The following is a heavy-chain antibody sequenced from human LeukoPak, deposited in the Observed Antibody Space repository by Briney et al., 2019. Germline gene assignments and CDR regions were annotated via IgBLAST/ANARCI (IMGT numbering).Heavy chain of an antibody. CDR1: GGSISSYY. Sequence: PPQTLSLTCGVSGGSISSYYWSWIRQPPGKGLEWIAYIYYSGSTNYNPSLKSRVTISVATSKNQFSLKLSSVTAADTAIYYCARHRGSDWFDPWGQGTLVTVSS. D-gene: IGHD3-10*01. CDR3: ARHRGSDWFDP. CDR2: IYYSGST. V-gene: IGHV4-59*01. J-gene: IGHJ5*02.